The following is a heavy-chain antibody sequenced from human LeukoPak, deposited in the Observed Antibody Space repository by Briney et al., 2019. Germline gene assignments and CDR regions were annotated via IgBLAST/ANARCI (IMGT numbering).Heavy chain of an antibody. D-gene: IGHD1-26*01. CDR3: ARGRGVVATTTQGD. CDR1: GFTFSSYE. CDR2: ISSSGTYT. Sequence: PGGSLRLSCAVSGFTFSSYEMNWVRQAPGKGLEWVSYISSSGTYTYYADSVKGRFTISRDNAKNSLYLQMNSLRAEDTGVYYCARGRGVVATTTQGDWGQGTLVTVSS. V-gene: IGHV3-48*03. J-gene: IGHJ4*02.